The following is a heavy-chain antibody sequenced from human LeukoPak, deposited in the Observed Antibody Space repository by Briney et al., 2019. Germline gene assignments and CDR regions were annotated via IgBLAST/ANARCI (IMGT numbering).Heavy chain of an antibody. Sequence: GGSLRLSCAASGFTFSSYSMNWVRQAPGKGLEWVSYISSSSSTIYYADSVKGRFTISRDNAKNSLYLQMNSLRAEDTAVYYCARDQGREYQLPRPLYSSSPEGFDYWGQGTLVTVSS. V-gene: IGHV3-48*01. D-gene: IGHD2-2*01. CDR2: ISSSSSTI. J-gene: IGHJ4*02. CDR3: ARDQGREYQLPRPLYSSSPEGFDY. CDR1: GFTFSSYS.